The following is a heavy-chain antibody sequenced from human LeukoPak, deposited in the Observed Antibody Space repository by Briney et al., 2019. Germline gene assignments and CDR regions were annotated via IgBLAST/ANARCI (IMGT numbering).Heavy chain of an antibody. CDR3: HVWFQSYYYYGMDV. J-gene: IGHJ6*02. Sequence: SETLSLTCAVCGGSFSGYYWSWIRQPPGKGLEWIGEINHSGSTNYNPSLKSRVTISVDTSKNQFSLKLSSVTAADTAVYYCHVWFQSYYYYGMDVWGQGTTVTVSS. V-gene: IGHV4-34*01. CDR1: GGSFSGYY. CDR2: INHSGST. D-gene: IGHD3-10*01.